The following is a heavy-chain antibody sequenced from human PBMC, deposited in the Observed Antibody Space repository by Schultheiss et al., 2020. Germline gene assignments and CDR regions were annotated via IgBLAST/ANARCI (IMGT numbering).Heavy chain of an antibody. V-gene: IGHV3-33*08. CDR2: IWYDGSNS. D-gene: IGHD4-23*01. Sequence: GGSLRLSCAASGFTFSNYAMSWVRQAPGKGLEWVAAIWYDGSNSYYADSAKGRFTISRDNAKNTLYLQMNSLRAEDTAVYYCARDLTVYGGHTGFFDSWGQGTLVTVSS. CDR3: ARDLTVYGGHTGFFDS. CDR1: GFTFSNYA. J-gene: IGHJ4*02.